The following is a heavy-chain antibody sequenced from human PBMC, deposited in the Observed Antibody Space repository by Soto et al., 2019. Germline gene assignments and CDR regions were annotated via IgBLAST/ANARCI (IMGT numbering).Heavy chain of an antibody. J-gene: IGHJ4*02. CDR1: GYTFIDFD. Sequence: GASVKVSCKAYGYTFIDFDINWVRPAAGQGLEWMGWMNPNTGNTAYAQKFQGRLTLTRDSSISAAYMDLSSLTSEDTAVYYCARGFRSYSDFWAQGTLDTF. D-gene: IGHD1-26*01. V-gene: IGHV1-8*01. CDR2: MNPNTGNT. CDR3: ARGFRSYSDF.